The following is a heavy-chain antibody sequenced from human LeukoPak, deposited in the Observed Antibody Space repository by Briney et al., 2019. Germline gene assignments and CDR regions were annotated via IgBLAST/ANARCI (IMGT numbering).Heavy chain of an antibody. CDR1: GFTFSSYW. Sequence: PGGSLRLSCAASGFTFSSYWMHWVRQAPGKGLVWVSRINSDGSSTSYADSVKGRFTISRDNAKNTLYLQMNSLRAEDTAVYYCARARGSYRYDAFDIWGQGTMVIVSS. V-gene: IGHV3-74*01. CDR3: ARARGSYRYDAFDI. D-gene: IGHD3-16*02. CDR2: INSDGSST. J-gene: IGHJ3*02.